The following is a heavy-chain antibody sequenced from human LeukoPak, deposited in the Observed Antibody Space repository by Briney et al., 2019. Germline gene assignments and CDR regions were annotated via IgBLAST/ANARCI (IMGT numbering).Heavy chain of an antibody. V-gene: IGHV4-59*01. J-gene: IGHJ6*03. CDR3: ARAHGRRRLLDYYYYYYMDV. Sequence: KTSETLSLTCNVSGGSMNGYYWSWIRQPPGKGLQWIGYIYSSGSTNYNPSLQSRVTISVDTSKNQFSLKLSFVTAADTAVYYCARAHGRRRLLDYYYYYYMDVWGKGTTVTVSS. D-gene: IGHD2-8*01. CDR1: GGSMNGYY. CDR2: IYSSGST.